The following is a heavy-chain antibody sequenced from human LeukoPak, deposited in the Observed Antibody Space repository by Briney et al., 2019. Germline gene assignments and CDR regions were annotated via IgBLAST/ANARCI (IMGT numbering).Heavy chain of an antibody. Sequence: GGSLRLSCAASGFAFSSYGMSWVRQAPGKGLEWVSAISGSGGSTYYADSVKGRFTISRDNSKNTLYLQMNSLRAEDTAVYYCARRRSSGTGEFDYWGQGTLVTVSS. D-gene: IGHD3-22*01. J-gene: IGHJ4*02. CDR1: GFAFSSYG. CDR3: ARRRSSGTGEFDY. V-gene: IGHV3-23*01. CDR2: ISGSGGST.